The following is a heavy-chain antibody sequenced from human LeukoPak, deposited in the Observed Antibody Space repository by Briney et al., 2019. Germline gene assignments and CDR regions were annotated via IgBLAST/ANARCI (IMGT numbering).Heavy chain of an antibody. Sequence: PGRSLRLSCAAFGFTFSSYGMHWLRQAPGKGLEWVAVRWYDGSNKYYADSVKGRFTISRDNSKNTLYLQMNSLGAEDTAVYYCARYGVREEMATHVFDYWGQGTLVTVSS. CDR3: ARYGVREEMATHVFDY. CDR1: GFTFSSYG. J-gene: IGHJ4*02. D-gene: IGHD5-24*01. CDR2: RWYDGSNK. V-gene: IGHV3-33*01.